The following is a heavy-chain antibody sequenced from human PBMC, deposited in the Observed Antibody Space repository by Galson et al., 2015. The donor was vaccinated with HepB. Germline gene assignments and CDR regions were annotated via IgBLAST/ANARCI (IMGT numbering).Heavy chain of an antibody. CDR2: ISSSSSTI. Sequence: SLRLSCAASGFTFSSYSMNWVRQAPGKGLEWVSYISSSSSTIYYADSVKGRFTISRDNAKNSLYLQMNSLRAEDTAVYYCARAWEQPELDHDGMDVWGQGTTVTVSS. V-gene: IGHV3-48*04. CDR1: GFTFSSYS. CDR3: ARAWEQPELDHDGMDV. D-gene: IGHD1-26*01. J-gene: IGHJ6*02.